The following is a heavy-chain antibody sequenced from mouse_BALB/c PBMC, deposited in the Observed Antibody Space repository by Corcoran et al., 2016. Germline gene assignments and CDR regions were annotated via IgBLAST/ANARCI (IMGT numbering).Heavy chain of an antibody. J-gene: IGHJ2*01. D-gene: IGHD1-2*01. CDR3: ATLLRPFYY. CDR1: GYSITSGYY. CDR2: ISYDGSN. Sequence: DVQLQESGPGLVKPSQSLSLTCSVTGYSITSGYYWNWIRQFPGKKLEWMGYISYDGSNNFNPSLKNRISITRDTSKHQFFLKLNSVRTEDTATYYCATLLRPFYYCGQGTTLTVSS. V-gene: IGHV3-6*02.